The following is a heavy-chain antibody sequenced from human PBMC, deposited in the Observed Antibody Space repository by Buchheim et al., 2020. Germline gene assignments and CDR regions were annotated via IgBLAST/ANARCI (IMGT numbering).Heavy chain of an antibody. Sequence: EVQLVESGGGLVQPGGSLRLSCAASGFTFSSYSMNWVRQAPGKGLEWVSYISSSSSTIYYADSVKGRFTISRDNAKNSLYLQMNSLRAEDTAVYYCARGGNDFWSGYSPSLWFDYWGQGTL. CDR1: GFTFSSYS. CDR2: ISSSSSTI. J-gene: IGHJ4*02. D-gene: IGHD3-3*01. V-gene: IGHV3-48*01. CDR3: ARGGNDFWSGYSPSLWFDY.